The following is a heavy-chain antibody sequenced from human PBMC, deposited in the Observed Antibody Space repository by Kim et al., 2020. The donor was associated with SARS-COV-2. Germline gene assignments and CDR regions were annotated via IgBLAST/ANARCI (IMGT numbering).Heavy chain of an antibody. D-gene: IGHD6-19*01. CDR3: ARERLYSSGWLYFDY. J-gene: IGHJ4*02. V-gene: IGHV3-11*06. Sequence: DSVKGRFTISRDNAKNSLYLQMNSRRGEDTAVYYCARERLYSSGWLYFDYWGQGTLVTVSS.